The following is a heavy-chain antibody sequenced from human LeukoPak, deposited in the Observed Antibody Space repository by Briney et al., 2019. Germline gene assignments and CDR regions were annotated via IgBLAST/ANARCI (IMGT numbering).Heavy chain of an antibody. CDR3: ARGYCSGGSCPNCFDP. D-gene: IGHD2-15*01. CDR2: MNPNSGNP. CDR1: GYTFTNYD. Sequence: ASVTVSFTASGYTFTNYDINWVRQATGQGLEWMGCMNPNSGNPGYAQKFQGRVTMTRNTSISTAYMELRSLRSGDTAVYYCARGYCSGGSCPNCFDPWGQGTLVTVSS. V-gene: IGHV1-8*01. J-gene: IGHJ5*02.